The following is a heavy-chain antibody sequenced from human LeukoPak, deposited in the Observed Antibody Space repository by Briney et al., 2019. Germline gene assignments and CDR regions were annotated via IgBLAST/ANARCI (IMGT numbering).Heavy chain of an antibody. J-gene: IGHJ4*02. Sequence: GGSLRLSCAASGFTFSSSWMSWVRQAPRKGLEWVANIKPDGSEKFHVDSVKGRFTISSDNSKSSLSLQMNSLRAEDTAVYYCARYGLTAALDFWGQGTLVTVSS. CDR1: GFTFSSSW. CDR2: IKPDGSEK. D-gene: IGHD2-21*02. V-gene: IGHV3-7*01. CDR3: ARYGLTAALDF.